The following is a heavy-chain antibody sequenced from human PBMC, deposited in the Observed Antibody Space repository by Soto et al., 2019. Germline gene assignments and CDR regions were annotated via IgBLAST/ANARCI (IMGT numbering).Heavy chain of an antibody. V-gene: IGHV3-30*18. CDR2: MSYDGNNK. CDR1: AFSFRSYG. D-gene: IGHD3-10*01. J-gene: IGHJ3*02. Sequence: GGSLRLSCAASAFSFRSYGMHWVRQAPGKGLEWVAFMSYDGNNKYYAESVKGRFTISRDNSKNTGYLQMNSLRAEDTAVYFCAKESPLGECPSIWGPGTMVTVSS. CDR3: AKESPLGECPSI.